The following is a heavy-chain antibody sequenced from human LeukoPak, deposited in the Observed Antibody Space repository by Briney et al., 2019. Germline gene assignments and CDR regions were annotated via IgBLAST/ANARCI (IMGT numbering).Heavy chain of an antibody. CDR3: ARGWPPPAAGFDY. CDR2: INHSGST. CDR1: GGSFSGYY. V-gene: IGHV4-34*01. Sequence: NPSETLSLTCAVYGGSFSGYYWSWIRQPPGKGLEWIGEINHSGSTNYNPSLKSRVTISVDTSKNQFSLKLSSVTAADTAVYYCARGWPPPAAGFDYWGQGTLVTVSS. J-gene: IGHJ4*02. D-gene: IGHD6-13*01.